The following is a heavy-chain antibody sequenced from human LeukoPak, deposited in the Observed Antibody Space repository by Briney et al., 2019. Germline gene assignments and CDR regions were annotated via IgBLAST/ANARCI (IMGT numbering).Heavy chain of an antibody. Sequence: GGSLRLSCAISGCTSTTAWMTWVRQAPGKGLEWVADIRQDGSDKYYVDSVKGRFIISRDNAKKSVSLHMNNLRVEDTAVYYCVVYRYILSWSAFDFWGRGTMVTVSS. V-gene: IGHV3-7*01. CDR3: VVYRYILSWSAFDF. CDR2: IRQDGSDK. D-gene: IGHD6-13*01. CDR1: GCTSTTAW. J-gene: IGHJ3*01.